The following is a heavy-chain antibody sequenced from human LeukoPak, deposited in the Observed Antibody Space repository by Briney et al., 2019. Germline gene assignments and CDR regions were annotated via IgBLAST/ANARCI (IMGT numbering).Heavy chain of an antibody. CDR2: INHSGST. CDR3: ARGTAAAAFDY. Sequence: SETLSLTCAVYGGSFSGYYWSWIRQPPGKGLEWIGEINHSGSTNYNPSLKSRVTISVDTSKNQFSLKLSSVTAADTAVYYCARGTAAAAFDYWGQGTLVTVSS. J-gene: IGHJ4*02. CDR1: GGSFSGYY. V-gene: IGHV4-34*01. D-gene: IGHD2-2*01.